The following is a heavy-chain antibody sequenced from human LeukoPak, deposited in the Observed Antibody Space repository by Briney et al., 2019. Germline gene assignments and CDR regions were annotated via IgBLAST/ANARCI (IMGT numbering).Heavy chain of an antibody. CDR1: GGSFSGYY. Sequence: PSETLSLTCAVYGGSFSGYYWSWIRQPPGKGLEWIGEINHSGSTNYNPSLKSRVTISVDTSKNQFSLKLSSVTAADTAVYYCAREGLLRYVFDYWGQGTLVTVSS. J-gene: IGHJ4*02. D-gene: IGHD2-15*01. CDR3: AREGLLRYVFDY. V-gene: IGHV4-34*01. CDR2: INHSGST.